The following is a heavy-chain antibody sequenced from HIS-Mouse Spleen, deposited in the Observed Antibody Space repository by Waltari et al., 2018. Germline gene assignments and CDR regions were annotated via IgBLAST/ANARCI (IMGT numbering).Heavy chain of an antibody. V-gene: IGHV6-1*01. CDR2: TYYRSKWYN. D-gene: IGHD7-27*01. CDR3: ARVTGDDAFDI. Sequence: QVQLQQSGPGLVKPSQTLPLTCAISGDRFSSNSAAWTRIRQSPSRGLEWLGRTYYRSKWYNDYAVSVKSRITINPDTSKNQFSLQLNSVTPEDTAVYYCARVTGDDAFDIWGQGTMVTVSS. CDR1: GDRFSSNSAA. J-gene: IGHJ3*02.